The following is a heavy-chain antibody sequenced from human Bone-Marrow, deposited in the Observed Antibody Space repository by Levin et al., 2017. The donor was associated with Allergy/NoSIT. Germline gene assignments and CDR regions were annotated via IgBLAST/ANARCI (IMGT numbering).Heavy chain of an antibody. V-gene: IGHV1-69*06. Sequence: SVKVSCQASGYSFSSYTLNWVRQAPGQGLEWMGGIIPMFGTANFAQKFQGRVTITADTSTSTAFMELTSLISEDTAVYYCAKERSGGKLFDIWGQGTMLTVSS. CDR1: GYSFSSYT. D-gene: IGHD2-8*02. CDR3: AKERSGGKLFDI. J-gene: IGHJ3*02. CDR2: IIPMFGTA.